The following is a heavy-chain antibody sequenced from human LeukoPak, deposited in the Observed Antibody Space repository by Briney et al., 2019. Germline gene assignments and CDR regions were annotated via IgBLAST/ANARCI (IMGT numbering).Heavy chain of an antibody. V-gene: IGHV4-39*01. CDR3: ARRRYCSGGSCYDY. Sequence: SETLSLTCTVSGGSISSSSYCWGWIRQPPGKGLEWVGSINYSGSTYYNPSLKSRVTISVDTTKNQFSLKLSSVTAADTAVYYCARRRYCSGGSCYDYWGQGTLVTVSS. J-gene: IGHJ4*02. CDR2: INYSGST. D-gene: IGHD2-15*01. CDR1: GGSISSSSYC.